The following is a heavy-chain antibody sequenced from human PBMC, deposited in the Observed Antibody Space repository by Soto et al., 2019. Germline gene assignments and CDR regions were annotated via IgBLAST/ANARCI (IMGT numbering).Heavy chain of an antibody. D-gene: IGHD2-15*01. CDR3: ARPLLGRTRYYYCMYV. V-gene: IGHV5-51*03. CDR2: IYPGDSDT. J-gene: IGHJ6*02. CDR1: GYSFTRYW. Sequence: EVQLVQSGAEVKKPGESLKISCKGSGYSFTRYWIGWVRQMPGQGLEWMGIIYPGDSDTRYSTSFQGKVTIPANKSISTAYLQWSSLKAADTAMYYCARPLLGRTRYYYCMYVWGQGTTGTVSS.